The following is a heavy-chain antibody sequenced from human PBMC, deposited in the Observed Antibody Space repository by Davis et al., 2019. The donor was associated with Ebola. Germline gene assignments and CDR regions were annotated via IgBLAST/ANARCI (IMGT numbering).Heavy chain of an antibody. CDR2: IVVGSGNT. J-gene: IGHJ4*02. CDR3: ARDGCSSTSCYLNFDY. Sequence: SVKVSCKASGFTFTSSAMQWVRQARGQRLEWIGWIVVGSGNTNYAQKFQERVTITRDMSTSTAYMELSSLRSEDTAVYYCARDGCSSTSCYLNFDYWGQGTLVTVSS. D-gene: IGHD2-2*01. CDR1: GFTFTSSA. V-gene: IGHV1-58*02.